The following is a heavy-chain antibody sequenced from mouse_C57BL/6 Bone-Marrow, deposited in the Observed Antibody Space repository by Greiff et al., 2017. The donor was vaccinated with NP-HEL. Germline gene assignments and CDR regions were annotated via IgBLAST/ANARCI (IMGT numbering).Heavy chain of an antibody. J-gene: IGHJ3*01. CDR1: GYTFTSYW. CDR2: IDPSDSYT. V-gene: IGHV1-69*01. CDR3: ARLAYGSLSY. D-gene: IGHD1-1*01. Sequence: QVQLQQPGAELVMPGASVKLSCKASGYTFTSYWMHWVKQRPGQGLEWIGEIDPSDSYTNYNQKFKGKSTLTVDKSSSTAYMQLSSLTSEDSAVYYCARLAYGSLSYWGQGTLVTVSA.